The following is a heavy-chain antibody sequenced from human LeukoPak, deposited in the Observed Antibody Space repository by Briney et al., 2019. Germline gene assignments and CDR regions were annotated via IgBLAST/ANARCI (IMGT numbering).Heavy chain of an antibody. V-gene: IGHV1-8*03. CDR1: GYTFTNHD. CDR2: MNPNSGNS. CDR3: AREGLDY. J-gene: IGHJ4*02. Sequence: GASVKVSCKASGYTFTNHDINWVRQATGQGLEWMGFMNPNSGNSAYAQKLQGRVTITTDASMSTAYMELSGLRSEDTALYYCAREGLDYWGQGTLVTVSS.